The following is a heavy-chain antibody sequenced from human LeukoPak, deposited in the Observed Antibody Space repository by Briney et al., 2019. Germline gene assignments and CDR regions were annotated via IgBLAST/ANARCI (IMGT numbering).Heavy chain of an antibody. CDR1: GGSISSSNW. CDR3: ARGDCNSDSCYYYYYYYMDV. Sequence: PSETLSLTCAVSGGSISSSNWWSWVRQPPGKGLEWIGEIYHSGSTNYNPSLKSRVTISVDTSKNQFSLKLSSVTAADTAVYYCARGDCNSDSCYYYYYYYMDVWGKGTTVTVSS. D-gene: IGHD2-2*01. J-gene: IGHJ6*03. V-gene: IGHV4-4*02. CDR2: IYHSGST.